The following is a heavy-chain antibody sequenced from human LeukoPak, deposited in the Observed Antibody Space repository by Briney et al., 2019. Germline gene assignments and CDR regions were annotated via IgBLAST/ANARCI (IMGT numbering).Heavy chain of an antibody. V-gene: IGHV3-23*01. Sequence: GGSLRLSCTASGFTFLNYGMSWVRQAPGKGLEWVSTISASGGSTYYADSVRGRFTISRDNAKNTLYLQMNSLRAEDTAVYYCAKPRYTELSFDYWGQGTLVTVSS. D-gene: IGHD3-16*02. CDR3: AKPRYTELSFDY. CDR2: ISASGGST. CDR1: GFTFLNYG. J-gene: IGHJ4*02.